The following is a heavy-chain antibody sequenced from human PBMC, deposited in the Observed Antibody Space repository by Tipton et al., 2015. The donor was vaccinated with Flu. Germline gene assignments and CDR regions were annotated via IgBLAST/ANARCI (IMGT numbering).Heavy chain of an antibody. J-gene: IGHJ4*02. CDR1: GFTFSSYA. D-gene: IGHD1-26*01. CDR2: ISVSGGST. Sequence: CAVSGFTFSSYAMSWVRQAPGKGLEWVSAISVSGGSTYYADSVKGRFTISRDNSKNTLYLQMNSLRAEDTAVYYCAKDLSGSPQIQFDCWGQGTLVTVSS. CDR3: AKDLSGSPQIQFDC. V-gene: IGHV3-23*01.